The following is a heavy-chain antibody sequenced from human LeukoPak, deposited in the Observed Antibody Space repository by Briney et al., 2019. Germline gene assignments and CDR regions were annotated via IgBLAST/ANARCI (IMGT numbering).Heavy chain of an antibody. CDR1: GGTFSSYA. CDR3: ARGPAAGY. J-gene: IGHJ4*02. Sequence: ASVKVSCKASGGTFSSYAISWVRQAPGQGLEWMGGMNPNSGNTGYAQKFQGRVTMTRNTSISTAYMELSSLRSEDTAVYYCARGPAAGYWGQGTLVTVSS. D-gene: IGHD6-13*01. V-gene: IGHV1-8*02. CDR2: MNPNSGNT.